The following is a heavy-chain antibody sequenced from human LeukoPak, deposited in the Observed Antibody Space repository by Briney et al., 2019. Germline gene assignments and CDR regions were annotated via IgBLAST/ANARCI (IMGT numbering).Heavy chain of an antibody. CDR3: ARGTVVVVPAAIRTQNWFDP. CDR2: IIPIFGTA. D-gene: IGHD2-2*02. CDR1: GGTFSSYA. Sequence: ASVKVSCKASGGTFSSYAISWVRQAPGQGLEWMGGIIPIFGTANYAQKFQGRVTITTDESTSTAYMELSSLRSEDTAVYYCARGTVVVVPAAIRTQNWFDPWGQGTLVTVSS. J-gene: IGHJ5*02. V-gene: IGHV1-69*05.